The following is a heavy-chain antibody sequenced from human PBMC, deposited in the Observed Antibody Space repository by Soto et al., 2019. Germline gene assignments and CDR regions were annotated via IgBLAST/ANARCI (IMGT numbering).Heavy chain of an antibody. J-gene: IGHJ6*02. CDR2: IYYSGSN. D-gene: IGHD2-2*01. CDR1: GGSISSSSYY. V-gene: IGHV4-39*01. Sequence: SETLSLTCTVSGGSISSSSYYWGWIRQPPRKKKEWIGRIYYSGSNYYNPSLKNQVTISVDTSKNQFSLKLSSVTAADTAVYYCARLPPCDIVVVPAAFGSDYYYGMDVWGQGTTVTVSS. CDR3: ARLPPCDIVVVPAAFGSDYYYGMDV.